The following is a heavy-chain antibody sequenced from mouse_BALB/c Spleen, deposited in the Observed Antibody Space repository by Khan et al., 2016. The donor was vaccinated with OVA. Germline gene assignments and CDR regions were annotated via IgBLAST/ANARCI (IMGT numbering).Heavy chain of an antibody. Sequence: QIQLVQSGPELKKPGETVKISCKASGYTFTNYGMNWVKQSPGKALKWMGWINTYTGEPTYADDFKGRFAFSLETSASTVYLQINNLKNEDTATDLCARPPYFSYTLDYWGQGTSVTVAS. CDR3: ARPPYFSYTLDY. CDR1: GYTFTNYG. D-gene: IGHD2-10*01. V-gene: IGHV9-3-1*01. CDR2: INTYTGEP. J-gene: IGHJ4*01.